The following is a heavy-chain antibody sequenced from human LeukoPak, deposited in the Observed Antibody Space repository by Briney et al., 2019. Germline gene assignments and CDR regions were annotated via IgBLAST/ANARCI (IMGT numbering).Heavy chain of an antibody. J-gene: IGHJ6*04. V-gene: IGHV4-59*12. Sequence: SETLSLTCTVSGDSISSYYWSWIRQPPGKGLEWIGYIYYSGSTNYNPSLKSRVTISVDTSKNQFSLKLSSVTAADTAVYYCARERSRVWFGGDVWGKGTTVTVSS. CDR2: IYYSGST. D-gene: IGHD3-10*01. CDR1: GDSISSYY. CDR3: ARERSRVWFGGDV.